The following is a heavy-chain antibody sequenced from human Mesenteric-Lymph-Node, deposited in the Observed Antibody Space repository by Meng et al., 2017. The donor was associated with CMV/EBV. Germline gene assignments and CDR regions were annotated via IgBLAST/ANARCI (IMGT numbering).Heavy chain of an antibody. CDR2: IQYSEST. Sequence: SETLSLTCTVSGGSISSYYWSWVRQSPGKGLEWLGYIQYSESTKYNPSLESRVTMSLDRSWNQFSLRLSSVTAADTAVYYCARDDYRVHYYGMDVWGQGTTVTVSS. D-gene: IGHD4-11*01. V-gene: IGHV4-59*01. CDR1: GGSISSYY. J-gene: IGHJ6*02. CDR3: ARDDYRVHYYGMDV.